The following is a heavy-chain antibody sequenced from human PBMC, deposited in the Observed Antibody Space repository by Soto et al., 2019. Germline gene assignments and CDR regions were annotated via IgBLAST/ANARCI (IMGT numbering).Heavy chain of an antibody. D-gene: IGHD3-22*01. Sequence: LRLSCAASGFTFSSYAMHWVRQAPGKGLEWVAVISYDGSNKYYADSVKGRFTISRDNSKNTLYLQMNSLRAEDTAVYYCARDPSSYYYDSSGYYLDYWGQGTLVTVSS. CDR3: ARDPSSYYYDSSGYYLDY. CDR2: ISYDGSNK. CDR1: GFTFSSYA. V-gene: IGHV3-30-3*01. J-gene: IGHJ4*02.